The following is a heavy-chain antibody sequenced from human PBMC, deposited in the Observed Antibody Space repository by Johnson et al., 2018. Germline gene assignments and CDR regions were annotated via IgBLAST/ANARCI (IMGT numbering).Heavy chain of an antibody. V-gene: IGHV3-33*01. Sequence: QVQLVQSGGGVVQPGRSLRLSCAASGFTFSSYGMHWVRQAPGKGLEWVAVIWYDGSNKYYADSVKGRFTISRDNSKNTLYLQMNSLRAEDTAVYYCARVGFLESGVFDIWGQGTMVTVSS. CDR1: GFTFSSYG. J-gene: IGHJ3*02. CDR2: IWYDGSNK. CDR3: ARVGFLESGVFDI. D-gene: IGHD3-3*01.